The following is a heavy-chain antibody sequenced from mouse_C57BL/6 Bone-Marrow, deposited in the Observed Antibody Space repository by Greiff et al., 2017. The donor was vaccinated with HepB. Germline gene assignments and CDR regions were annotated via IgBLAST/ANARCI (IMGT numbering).Heavy chain of an antibody. CDR3: ARPGDFDY. CDR1: GYTFTSYW. CDR2: IDPSDSYT. Sequence: QVQLQQSGAELVKPGASVKLSCKASGYTFTSYWMQWVKQRPGQGLEWIGEIDPSDSYTNYNQKFKGKATLTVDTSSSTAYMQLSSLTSEDSAVYYCARPGDFDYWGQGTTLTVSS. V-gene: IGHV1-50*01. J-gene: IGHJ2*01.